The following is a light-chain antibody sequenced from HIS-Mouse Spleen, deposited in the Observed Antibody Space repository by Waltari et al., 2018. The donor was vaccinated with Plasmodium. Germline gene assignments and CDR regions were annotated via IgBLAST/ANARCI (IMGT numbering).Light chain of an antibody. CDR1: VLAKQY. J-gene: IGLJ3*02. Sequence: SYELTQPSSVSVSPVQTARITCSADVLAKQYARWFQQKPGQAPVLVIYKDSERPPGIHERFSGSSSGTTVTLTISGAQVEDEADYYCYSAADNNLVFGGGTKLTVL. CDR2: KDS. CDR3: YSAADNNLV. V-gene: IGLV3-27*01.